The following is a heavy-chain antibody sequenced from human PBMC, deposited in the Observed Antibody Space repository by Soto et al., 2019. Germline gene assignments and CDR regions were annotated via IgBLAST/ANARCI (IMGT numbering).Heavy chain of an antibody. J-gene: IGHJ6*02. CDR3: AKDTRYFDWSIYYYYGMDV. CDR2: ISGSGGST. CDR1: GFTFSSYA. Sequence: GGSLRLSCAASGFTFSSYAMSWVRQAPGKGLEWVSAISGSGGSTYYADSVKGRFTISRDNSKNTLYLQMNSLRAEDTAVYYCAKDTRYFDWSIYYYYGMDVWGQGTTVTVSS. V-gene: IGHV3-23*01. D-gene: IGHD3-9*01.